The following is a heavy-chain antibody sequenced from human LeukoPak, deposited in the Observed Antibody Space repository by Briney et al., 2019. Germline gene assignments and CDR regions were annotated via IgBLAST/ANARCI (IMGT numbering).Heavy chain of an antibody. CDR2: ISPNGDST. CDR1: GFTFSSYP. V-gene: IGHV3-64*01. J-gene: IGHJ4*02. CDR3: ARDRASHY. Sequence: GGSLRLSCVASGFTFSSYPMHWVRQAPGKGLEYVSAISPNGDSTYYENSVKGRFSISRDNSKNTLYLQMGRLRVEDMAVYYCARDRASHYWAQGTLVTVSS.